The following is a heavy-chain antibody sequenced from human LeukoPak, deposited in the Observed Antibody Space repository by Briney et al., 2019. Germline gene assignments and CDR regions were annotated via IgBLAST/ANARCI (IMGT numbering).Heavy chain of an antibody. CDR3: AKARDIVVVPAAMCALDV. J-gene: IGHJ6*02. CDR1: GFTFSSYG. CDR2: VIGSGGYT. V-gene: IGHV3-23*01. Sequence: GGSLRLSCVASGFTFSSYGMNWVRQAPGKGLEWVSAVIGSGGYTYYVDSVRGRFTISRDNSKNTLYLQLNSLTAEDTAVYYCAKARDIVVVPAAMCALDVWGQGTTVTVSS. D-gene: IGHD2-2*01.